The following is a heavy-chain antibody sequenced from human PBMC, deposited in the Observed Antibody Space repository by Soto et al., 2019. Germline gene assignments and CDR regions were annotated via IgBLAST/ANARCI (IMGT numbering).Heavy chain of an antibody. CDR3: AKSGYSNYFDY. Sequence: GGSLRLSCAASGFTFSGYGMHWVRQAPGKGLEWVAVISYDGSNKYYADSVKGRFTISRDNSKNTLYLQMNSLRAEDTAVYYCAKSGYSNYFDYWGQGTLVTVSS. CDR2: ISYDGSNK. V-gene: IGHV3-30*18. CDR1: GFTFSGYG. J-gene: IGHJ4*02. D-gene: IGHD1-26*01.